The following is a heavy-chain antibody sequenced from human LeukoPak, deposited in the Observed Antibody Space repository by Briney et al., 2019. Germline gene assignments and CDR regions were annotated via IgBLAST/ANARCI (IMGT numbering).Heavy chain of an antibody. Sequence: GGSLRLSCAASGFTFRIYAMSRVRQAPGKGLEWVSAIRGSSGSTYYADSVKGRFTISRDNSKNTLYLQMNNLRAEDTAVYYCAELGITMIGGVWGKGTTVTISS. CDR3: AELGITMIGGV. CDR2: IRGSSGST. J-gene: IGHJ6*04. V-gene: IGHV3-23*01. CDR1: GFTFRIYA. D-gene: IGHD3-10*02.